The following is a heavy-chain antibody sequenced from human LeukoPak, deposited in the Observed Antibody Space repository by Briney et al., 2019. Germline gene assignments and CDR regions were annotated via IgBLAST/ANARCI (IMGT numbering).Heavy chain of an antibody. CDR1: GFTFSSYE. CDR2: ISSSGSTT. Sequence: PGGSLRLSCAASGFTFSSYEMNWVRQAPGKGLEWVSYISSSGSTTYYADSVKGRFTISRDNSKNTPYLQMNSLRAEDTAVYYCAKGSRNYNFDYWGQGTLVTVSS. V-gene: IGHV3-48*03. J-gene: IGHJ4*02. CDR3: AKGSRNYNFDY. D-gene: IGHD1-14*01.